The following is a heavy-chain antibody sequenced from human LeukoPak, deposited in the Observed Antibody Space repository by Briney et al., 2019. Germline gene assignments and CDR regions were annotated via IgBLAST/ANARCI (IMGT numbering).Heavy chain of an antibody. CDR3: ARALAYCGGDCYSGAFDI. Sequence: SVKVSCKASGGTFSSYAISWVRQAPGQGLEWMGGIIPIFGTANYAQKFQGRVTITTDESTSTAYMELSSLRSEDTAVYYCARALAYCGGDCYSGAFDIWGQGTMVTVSS. V-gene: IGHV1-69*05. J-gene: IGHJ3*02. D-gene: IGHD2-21*01. CDR2: IIPIFGTA. CDR1: GGTFSSYA.